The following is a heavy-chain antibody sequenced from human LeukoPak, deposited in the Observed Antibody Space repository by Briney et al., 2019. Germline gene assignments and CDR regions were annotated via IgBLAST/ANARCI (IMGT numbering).Heavy chain of an antibody. J-gene: IGHJ4*02. CDR1: GFTFNTYW. Sequence: GGSLRLSCAASGFTFNTYWISWVRQAPGKGLEWVANIKQDGTEKNYVDSVKGRFTISRDNTENSLYLQMNSLRAEDTAVYYCARDYSRVVYSDYWGQGTLVTVSS. CDR3: ARDYSRVVYSDY. D-gene: IGHD2-8*02. V-gene: IGHV3-7*03. CDR2: IKQDGTEK.